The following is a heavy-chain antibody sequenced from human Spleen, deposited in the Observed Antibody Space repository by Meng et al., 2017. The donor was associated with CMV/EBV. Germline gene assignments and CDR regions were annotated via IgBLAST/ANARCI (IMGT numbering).Heavy chain of an antibody. V-gene: IGHV3-7*01. CDR1: GFSYSGFW. CDR2: IKEDGSEK. Sequence: GESLKISCAASGFSYSGFWINWVRQAPGRGLEWVANIKEDGSEKYYVDSVKGRFTISRDSASHLFSLQMHSLRADDTAVYYCARDRTREYKLLRQKRKREYYGLDVWGQGTTVTVSS. J-gene: IGHJ6*02. D-gene: IGHD6-6*01. CDR3: ARDRTREYKLLRQKRKREYYGLDV.